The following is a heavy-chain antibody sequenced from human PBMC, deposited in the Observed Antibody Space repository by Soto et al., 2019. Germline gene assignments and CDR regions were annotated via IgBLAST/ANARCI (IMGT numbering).Heavy chain of an antibody. CDR2: VSFDSNYI. CDR1: GFTFSSYS. D-gene: IGHD6-13*01. Sequence: PGGSLRLSCAASGFTFSSYSMNWVRQAPGKGLEWVSLVSFDSNYIYYADSVKGRFTISRDNAKNSVYLQMNSLRAEDTAVYYCARERGWQLYFDYWGQGALVTVPQ. J-gene: IGHJ4*02. V-gene: IGHV3-21*01. CDR3: ARERGWQLYFDY.